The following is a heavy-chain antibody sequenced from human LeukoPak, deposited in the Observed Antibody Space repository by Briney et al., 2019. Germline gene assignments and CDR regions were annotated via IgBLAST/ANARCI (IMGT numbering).Heavy chain of an antibody. CDR1: GFTFSSYS. CDR3: ARDCSSTSCYSWIDY. Sequence: PEGSLRLSCAASGFTFSSYSMNWVRQAPGKGLEWVSSISSSSSYIYYADSVKGRFTISRDNAKNSLYLQMNSLRAEDTAVYYCARDCSSTSCYSWIDYWGQGTLVTVSS. J-gene: IGHJ4*02. V-gene: IGHV3-21*01. CDR2: ISSSSSYI. D-gene: IGHD2-2*02.